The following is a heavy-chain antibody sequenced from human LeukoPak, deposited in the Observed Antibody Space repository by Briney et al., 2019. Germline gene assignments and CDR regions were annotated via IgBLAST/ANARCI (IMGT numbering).Heavy chain of an antibody. D-gene: IGHD3-10*01. CDR3: ARRPSRRGYGSGSSWYMDV. V-gene: IGHV4-38-2*01. CDR1: GYSISSGYY. CDR2: IYHSGST. Sequence: PSETLSLTCAVSGYSISSGYYWGWIRQPPGKGLEWIGSIYHSGSTYYNPSLKSRVTISVDTSKNQFSLKLSSVTAADTAVYYCARRPSRRGYGSGSSWYMDVWGKGTTVTVSS. J-gene: IGHJ6*03.